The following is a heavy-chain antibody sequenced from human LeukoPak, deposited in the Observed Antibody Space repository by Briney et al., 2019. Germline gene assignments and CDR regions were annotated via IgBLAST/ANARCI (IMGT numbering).Heavy chain of an antibody. J-gene: IGHJ4*02. Sequence: PSETLSLTCSVSGASISGGTYYWVWIRPPPGQGLEWIVSFYDTGSTYANPSLKSRVTISVDTSNNQFSLRLSSVTAADTAVYYWARRGGSGRAFDYWGQGTLVTVSS. V-gene: IGHV4-39*01. D-gene: IGHD1-26*01. CDR2: FYDTGST. CDR1: GASISGGTYY. CDR3: ARRGGSGRAFDY.